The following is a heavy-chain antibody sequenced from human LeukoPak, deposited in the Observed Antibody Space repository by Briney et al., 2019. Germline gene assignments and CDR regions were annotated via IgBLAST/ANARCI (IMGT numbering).Heavy chain of an antibody. J-gene: IGHJ4*02. CDR2: ISYDGSNK. Sequence: PGRSLRLSCAASGFTFGSYAMHWVRQAPGKGLEWVAVISYDGSNKYYADSVKGRFTISRDNSKNTLYLQMNSLRAEDTAVYYCARDNTAVVYYYDSSGYYSPADYWGQGTLVTVSS. D-gene: IGHD3-22*01. CDR3: ARDNTAVVYYYDSSGYYSPADY. V-gene: IGHV3-30*04. CDR1: GFTFGSYA.